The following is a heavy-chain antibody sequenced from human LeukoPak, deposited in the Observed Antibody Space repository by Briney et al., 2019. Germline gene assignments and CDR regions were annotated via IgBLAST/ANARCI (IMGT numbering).Heavy chain of an antibody. J-gene: IGHJ4*02. V-gene: IGHV3-21*01. CDR3: AGGGDFDY. Sequence: GGSLRLSCEASGFTFTNYAMSWVRQAPGKGLEWVSSISRTSEYIHYADSVRGRFAISRDNAKNSVYLQMNSLRAEDTAVYFCAGGGDFDYWGQGILVTVSA. D-gene: IGHD3-16*01. CDR2: ISRTSEYI. CDR1: GFTFTNYA.